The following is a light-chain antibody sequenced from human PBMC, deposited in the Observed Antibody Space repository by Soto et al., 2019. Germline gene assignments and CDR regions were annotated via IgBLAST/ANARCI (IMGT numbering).Light chain of an antibody. Sequence: EIVMTQSPVTLSVSPGERATLSCRASQSVSSSYLAWYQQKPGQAPRLLIYGASSRATGIPDRFSGSGSGTDFTLTISRLEPEDFAVYYCQQYGSSPPTFGQGTRWIS. V-gene: IGKV3-20*01. CDR3: QQYGSSPPT. CDR1: QSVSSSY. CDR2: GAS. J-gene: IGKJ1*01.